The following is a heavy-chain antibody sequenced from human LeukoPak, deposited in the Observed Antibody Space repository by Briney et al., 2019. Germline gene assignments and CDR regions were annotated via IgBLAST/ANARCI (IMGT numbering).Heavy chain of an antibody. D-gene: IGHD3-10*01. J-gene: IGHJ4*02. CDR1: GGSISSGGYY. Sequence: SQTLSLTCTVSGGSISSGGYYWSWIRQPPGKGLEWIGYIYHSGSTNYNPSLKSRVTISVDTSKNQFSLKLSSVTAADTAVYYCARGPLYYGSGSYYPTKYYFDYWGQGTLVTVSS. CDR3: ARGPLYYGSGSYYPTKYYFDY. V-gene: IGHV4-30-2*01. CDR2: IYHSGST.